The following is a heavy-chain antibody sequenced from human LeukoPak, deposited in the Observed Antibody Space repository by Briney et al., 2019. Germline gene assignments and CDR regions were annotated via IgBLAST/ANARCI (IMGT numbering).Heavy chain of an antibody. CDR2: IYTSGST. V-gene: IGHV4-4*09. J-gene: IGHJ5*02. CDR3: ARQFSWYGPRFDP. D-gene: IGHD6-13*01. CDR1: GGSISSYY. Sequence: SETLSLTCTVSGGSISSYYWSWIRQPPGKGLEWIGYIYTSGSTNYNPSLKSRVTISVDTSKNQFSLKLSSVTAADTAVYYCARQFSWYGPRFDPWGQGTLVTVSS.